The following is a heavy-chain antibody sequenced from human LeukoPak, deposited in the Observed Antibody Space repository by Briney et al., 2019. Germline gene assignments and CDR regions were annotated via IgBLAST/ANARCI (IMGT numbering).Heavy chain of an antibody. J-gene: IGHJ5*02. V-gene: IGHV4-59*08. CDR3: ARHPLGEHWFDP. CDR2: IYYSGST. CDR1: GGSISSYY. Sequence: SETLSLTCTVSGGSISSYYWSWIRQPPGKGLEWIGYIYYSGSTNYSPSLKSRVTISVDTSKNQFSLKLSSVTAADTAVYYCARHPLGEHWFDPWGQGTLVTVSS.